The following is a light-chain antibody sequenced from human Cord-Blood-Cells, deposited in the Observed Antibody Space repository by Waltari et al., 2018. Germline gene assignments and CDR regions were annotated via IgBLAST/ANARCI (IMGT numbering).Light chain of an antibody. CDR2: EVG. V-gene: IGLV2-14*01. J-gene: IGLJ1*01. CDR1: SSHVGGSNS. CDR3: SSYTSSSTYV. Sequence: QSALTQPASVPGSPGQSITISCTGTSSHVGGSNSVPWYQQHPGTAPKLMIYEVGTRPSGVSNRFSGSESGNTASLTISGLQAEDEADYYCSSYTSSSTYVFGTGTKVTVL.